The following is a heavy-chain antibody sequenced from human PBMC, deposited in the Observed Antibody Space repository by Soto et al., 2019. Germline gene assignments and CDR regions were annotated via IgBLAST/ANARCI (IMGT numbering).Heavy chain of an antibody. Sequence: QVQLVESGGGVVQPGRSLRLSCAASGFTFSSYAMHWVRQAPGQGLAWVAVISYDGSNKYYADSVKGRFTISRDNSKNTLYLQMNSLRAEDTAVYYCARQVVKQHDYYYDGMAVWGQGTTVTVSS. J-gene: IGHJ6*02. CDR1: GFTFSSYA. V-gene: IGHV3-30-3*01. CDR2: ISYDGSNK. CDR3: ARQVVKQHDYYYDGMAV. D-gene: IGHD3-22*01.